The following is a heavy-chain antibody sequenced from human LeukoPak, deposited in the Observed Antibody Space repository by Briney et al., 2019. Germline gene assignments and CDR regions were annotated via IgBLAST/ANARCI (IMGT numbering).Heavy chain of an antibody. CDR2: ISYDGSNK. CDR3: ARDPGGTYYYDSSGYYHDY. V-gene: IGHV3-30*04. J-gene: IGHJ4*02. Sequence: PGGSLRLSCSASGFTFSSYAMHWVRQAPGKGLEWVAVISYDGSNKYYADSVKGRFTISRDNSKNTLYLQMNSLRAEDTAVYYCARDPGGTYYYDSSGYYHDYWGQGTLVTVSS. CDR1: GFTFSSYA. D-gene: IGHD3-22*01.